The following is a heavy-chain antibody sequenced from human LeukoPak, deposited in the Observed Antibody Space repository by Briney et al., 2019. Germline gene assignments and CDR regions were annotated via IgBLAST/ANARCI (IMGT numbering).Heavy chain of an antibody. CDR3: ASLRERSYYARGFDY. J-gene: IGHJ4*02. D-gene: IGHD1-26*01. V-gene: IGHV4-39*01. CDR2: IYYSGST. Sequence: TSETLSLTCTVSGGSISSSSYYWGWIRQPPGKGLEWIGSIYYSGSTYYNPSLKSRVTISVDTSKSQFSLKLSSVTAADTAVYYCASLRERSYYARGFDYWGQGTLVTVSS. CDR1: GGSISSSSYY.